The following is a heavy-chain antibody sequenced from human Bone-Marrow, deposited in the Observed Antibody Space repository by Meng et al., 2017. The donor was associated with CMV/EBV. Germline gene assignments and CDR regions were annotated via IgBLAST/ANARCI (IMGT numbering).Heavy chain of an antibody. CDR3: ARRRSTVTGYTELEAPYGMDV. CDR1: NGSISSNKW. J-gene: IGHJ6*02. V-gene: IGHV4-4*02. Sequence: SETLSLTCVVSNGSISSNKWWNWVRQSPGKGLEWIGEIYHSGTTNYNPSLKSRVTISVDTSKNQFSLKLSSVTAADTAVYYCARRRSTVTGYTELEAPYGMDVWGQGTTVTVSS. D-gene: IGHD4-11*01. CDR2: IYHSGTT.